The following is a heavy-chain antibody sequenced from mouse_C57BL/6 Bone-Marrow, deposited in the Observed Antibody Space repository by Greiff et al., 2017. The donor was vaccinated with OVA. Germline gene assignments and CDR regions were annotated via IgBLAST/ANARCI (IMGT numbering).Heavy chain of an antibody. CDR2: INPSSGYT. D-gene: IGHD1-1*01. J-gene: IGHJ2*01. Sequence: QVQLKESGAELARPGASVKMSCKASGYTFTSYTMHWVKQRPGQGLEWIGYINPSSGYTKYNQKFKDKATLTADKSSSTAYMQLSSLTSEDSAVYYCAREGGHYYGSSYGFDDWGQGTTLTVSS. CDR3: AREGGHYYGSSYGFDD. V-gene: IGHV1-4*01. CDR1: GYTFTSYT.